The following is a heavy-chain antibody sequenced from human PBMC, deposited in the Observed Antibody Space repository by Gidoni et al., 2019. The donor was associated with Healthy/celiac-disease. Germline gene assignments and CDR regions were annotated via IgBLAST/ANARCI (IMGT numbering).Heavy chain of an antibody. J-gene: IGHJ4*02. CDR2: IWYDGSNK. D-gene: IGHD4-17*01. CDR1: GFTFSSYG. Sequence: QVQLVESGGGVVQPGRSLRRSCAASGFTFSSYGMHWVRQAPGKGLEWVAVIWYDGSNKYYADSVKGRFTISRDNSKNTLYLQMNSLRAEDTAVYYCARQDYGVNYFDYWGQGTLVTVSS. CDR3: ARQDYGVNYFDY. V-gene: IGHV3-33*01.